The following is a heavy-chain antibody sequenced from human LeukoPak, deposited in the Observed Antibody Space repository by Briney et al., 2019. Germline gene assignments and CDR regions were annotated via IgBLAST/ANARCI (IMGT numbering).Heavy chain of an antibody. J-gene: IGHJ4*02. CDR1: GYTFTGHH. CDR2: IDPNSEYT. D-gene: IGHD5-18*01. CDR3: ARGTPSYGYSDFDY. V-gene: IGHV1-2*02. Sequence: ASVKVSCKASGYTFTGHHIHWVRQAPGQGLEWMGLIDPNSEYTNTAQNFQGRVTMTRGTSITTAYMELTSLRSDDTAVYYCARGTPSYGYSDFDYWGQGTLVTVSS.